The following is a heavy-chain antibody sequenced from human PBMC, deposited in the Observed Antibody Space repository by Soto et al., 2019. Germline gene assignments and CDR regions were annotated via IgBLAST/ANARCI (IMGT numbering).Heavy chain of an antibody. CDR3: ARFMTTVTNYYYYGMDV. CDR2: INPNSGGT. D-gene: IGHD4-17*01. Sequence: ASVKVSCKASGYTFTGYYMHWVRQAPGQGLEWMGWINPNSGGTNYAQKFQGRVTMTRDTSISTAYLELSRLRSDDTAVYYCARFMTTVTNYYYYGMDVWGQGTTVTVYS. CDR1: GYTFTGYY. J-gene: IGHJ6*02. V-gene: IGHV1-2*02.